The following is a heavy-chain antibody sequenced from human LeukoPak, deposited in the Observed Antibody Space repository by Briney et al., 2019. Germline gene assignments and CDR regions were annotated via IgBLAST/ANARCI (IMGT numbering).Heavy chain of an antibody. J-gene: IGHJ4*02. Sequence: LSLTCTVSGGSISSSFYYWGWVRQAPGKGLEWVAVISYDGSNKYYADSVKGRFTISRDNSKNTLYLQMNSLRAEDTAVYYCASTYSYQYYFDYWGQGTLVTVSS. CDR2: ISYDGSNK. V-gene: IGHV3-30-3*01. CDR3: ASTYSYQYYFDY. D-gene: IGHD5-18*01. CDR1: GGSISSSFY.